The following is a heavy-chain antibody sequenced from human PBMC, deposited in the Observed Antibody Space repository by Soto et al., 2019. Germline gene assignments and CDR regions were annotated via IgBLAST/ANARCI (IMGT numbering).Heavy chain of an antibody. Sequence: GASVKVSCKASGGTFSSYAISWVRQAPGQGLEWMGGIIPIFGTANYAQKFQGRVTITADESTSTAYMELSSLRSEDTAVYYCARRKRYSGSYYTFDYWGQGTLVSVSS. CDR2: IIPIFGTA. J-gene: IGHJ4*02. CDR3: ARRKRYSGSYYTFDY. CDR1: GGTFSSYA. D-gene: IGHD1-26*01. V-gene: IGHV1-69*13.